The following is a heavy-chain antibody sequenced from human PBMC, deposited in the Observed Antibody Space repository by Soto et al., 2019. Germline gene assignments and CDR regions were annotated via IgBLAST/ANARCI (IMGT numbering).Heavy chain of an antibody. CDR2: IYYSGST. CDR3: ARDGGPDCSGGSCYSIMDYYYYGMDV. V-gene: IGHV4-59*01. Sequence: NPSETLSLTCTVSGGSISSYYWSWIRQPPGKGLEWIGYIYYSGSTNYNPSLKSRVTISVDTSKNQFSLKLSSVTAADTAVYYCARDGGPDCSGGSCYSIMDYYYYGMDVWGQGTTVTVSS. CDR1: GGSISSYY. D-gene: IGHD2-15*01. J-gene: IGHJ6*02.